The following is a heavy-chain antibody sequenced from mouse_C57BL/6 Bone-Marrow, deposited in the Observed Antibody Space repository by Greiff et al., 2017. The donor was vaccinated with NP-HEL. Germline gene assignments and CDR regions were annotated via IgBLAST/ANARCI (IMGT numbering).Heavy chain of an antibody. CDR2: IYPGDGDT. J-gene: IGHJ2*01. CDR1: GYAFSSSW. V-gene: IGHV1-82*01. CDR3: ARWGGRYYFDY. Sequence: QVQLKESGPELVKPGASVKISCKASGYAFSSSWMNWVKQRPGKGLEWIGRIYPGDGDTNYNGKFKGKATLTADKSSSTAYMQLSSLTSEDSAVYFCARWGGRYYFDYWGQGTTLTVSS.